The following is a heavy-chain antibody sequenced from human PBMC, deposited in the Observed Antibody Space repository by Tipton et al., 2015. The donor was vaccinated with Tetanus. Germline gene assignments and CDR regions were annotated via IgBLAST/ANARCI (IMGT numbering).Heavy chain of an antibody. CDR2: IIPSLGST. Sequence: QLVQSGPEVKKPGSSVKVSCKASGDTFSSYAISWMRQAPGQGLEWMGGIIPSLGSTTYAPKFQGRITITADEVTTTAYMEVSSLTSEDTAVFYCARGGSYSGIYYYYAMDVWGQGTTVTVSS. CDR3: ARGGSYSGIYYYYAMDV. V-gene: IGHV1-69*01. D-gene: IGHD1-26*01. CDR1: GDTFSSYA. J-gene: IGHJ6*01.